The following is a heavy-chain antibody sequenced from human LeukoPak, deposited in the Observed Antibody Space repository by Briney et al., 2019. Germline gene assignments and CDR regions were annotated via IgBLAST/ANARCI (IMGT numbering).Heavy chain of an antibody. D-gene: IGHD2-2*01. J-gene: IGHJ4*02. CDR2: IKEDGSIQ. Sequence: GGSLRLSCVASGFTFSSYWMTWVRQAPGKGLEWLANIKEDGSIQYYLDSVRGRFTISGDKAKNSLYLQMNSLRVEDTAVYYCARDTKYAFDNWGQGTLVTVSS. V-gene: IGHV3-7*01. CDR1: GFTFSSYW. CDR3: ARDTKYAFDN.